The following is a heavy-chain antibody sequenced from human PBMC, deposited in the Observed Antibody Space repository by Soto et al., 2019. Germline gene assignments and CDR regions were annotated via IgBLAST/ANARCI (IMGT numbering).Heavy chain of an antibody. CDR1: GFTFSSHA. V-gene: IGHV3-23*01. CDR2: ISSSGGNT. CDR3: AKAKGGAVYYYYYYMDF. J-gene: IGHJ6*03. Sequence: EVQLLESGGGLVQPGGSLRLSCAASGFTFSSHAMSWVRQAPGKGLEWVAAISSSGGNTYYADSVEGRFTISRDDSKNTLYLQMSSLRAEDTALYDCAKAKGGAVYYYYYYMDFWGKGTTVTVSS. D-gene: IGHD2-21*01.